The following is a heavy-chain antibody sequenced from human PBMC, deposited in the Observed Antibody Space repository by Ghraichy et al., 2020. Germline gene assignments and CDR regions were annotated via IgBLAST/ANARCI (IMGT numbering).Heavy chain of an antibody. Sequence: GGSLRLSCAASGFTFSSYSMNWVRQAPGKGLEWVSYITSSNSIIYYADSVKGRFTISRDNAKNSLYLQMNSLRDEDTAVYYCARDRYNTAGRGFDYWGQGPLVTVSS. J-gene: IGHJ4*02. CDR1: GFTFSSYS. CDR3: ARDRYNTAGRGFDY. D-gene: IGHD1-14*01. CDR2: ITSSNSII. V-gene: IGHV3-48*02.